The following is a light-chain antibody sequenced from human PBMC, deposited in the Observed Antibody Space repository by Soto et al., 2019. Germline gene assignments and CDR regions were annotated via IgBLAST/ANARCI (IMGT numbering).Light chain of an antibody. CDR3: QQLNSDPPIT. CDR2: TAS. CDR1: QDIRNY. J-gene: IGKJ5*01. Sequence: DIQMTQSPSSLSASVGDRVTITCQASQDIRNYLNWLQQKPGKAPKLLIYTASTLQSGVPSRFSGRGSGTDFTLTISSLQPEDFATYYCQQLNSDPPITFGQGTRLEIK. V-gene: IGKV1-16*01.